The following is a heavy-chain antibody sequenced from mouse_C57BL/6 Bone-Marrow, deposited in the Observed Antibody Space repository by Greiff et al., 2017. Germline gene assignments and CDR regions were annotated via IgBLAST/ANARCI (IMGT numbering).Heavy chain of an antibody. Sequence: EVKLMESGGGLVKPGGSLKLSCAASGFTFSSYAMSWVRQTPEKRLEWVATISDGGSYTYYPDNVKGRFTISRDNAKNNLYLQMSHLKSEDTAMYYCAREGLDVLYYDYAMDYWGQGTSVTVSS. J-gene: IGHJ4*01. CDR1: GFTFSSYA. CDR3: AREGLDVLYYDYAMDY. V-gene: IGHV5-4*01. D-gene: IGHD1-1*01. CDR2: ISDGGSYT.